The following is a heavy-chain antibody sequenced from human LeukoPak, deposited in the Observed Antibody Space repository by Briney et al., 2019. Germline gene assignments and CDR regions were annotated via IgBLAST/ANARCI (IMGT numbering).Heavy chain of an antibody. Sequence: AALKVSCNASSYTFTGYYMHWVRQAPGQGLEWMGWINPNSGVTRGAQKFQGRVTTTRDTSISPAYMELSRLSSDDTAVYYCASMVRGVMTIDYWGQGTLVTVS. CDR3: ASMVRGVMTIDY. CDR2: INPNSGVT. J-gene: IGHJ4*02. D-gene: IGHD3-10*01. V-gene: IGHV1-2*02. CDR1: SYTFTGYY.